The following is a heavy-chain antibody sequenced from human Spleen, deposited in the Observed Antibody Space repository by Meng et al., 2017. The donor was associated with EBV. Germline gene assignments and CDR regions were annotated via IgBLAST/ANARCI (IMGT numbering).Heavy chain of an antibody. J-gene: IGHJ4*02. V-gene: IGHV1-24*01. Sequence: QVQLVQSGAEVKKPGSSVKVSCKVSGHILTELSMYWVRQAPGKGLEWMGGFDPEEGETIYAQKFQGRVTMTEDTSRDTAYMELISLRSEDTAVYYCATYLGGADDSWGRGTLVTVSS. CDR1: GHILTELS. CDR2: FDPEEGET. CDR3: ATYLGGADDS. D-gene: IGHD3-16*01.